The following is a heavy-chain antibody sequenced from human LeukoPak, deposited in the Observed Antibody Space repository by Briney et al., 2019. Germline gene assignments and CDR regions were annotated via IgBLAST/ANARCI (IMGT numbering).Heavy chain of an antibody. J-gene: IGHJ4*02. CDR3: AHASGYEDY. Sequence: GRSLTLSCAASGFTFSSYAMHWVRQAPGKGLEWVAIISHDGSNKYYADSVKGRFIISRDNSKNMLQLQMDSLRTEDSAVQYCAHASGYEDYGGQGTLVTVRS. V-gene: IGHV3-30-3*01. D-gene: IGHD5-12*01. CDR1: GFTFSSYA. CDR2: ISHDGSNK.